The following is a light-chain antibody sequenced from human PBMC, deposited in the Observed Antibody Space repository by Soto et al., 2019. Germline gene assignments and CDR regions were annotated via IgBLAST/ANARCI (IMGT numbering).Light chain of an antibody. CDR3: QHYDSLPIT. Sequence: IMITQSPATLSVSPGERATLSCRASQSVRSNLAWYQHKPGQAPRLLIYGASSRATGIPDRFSGTGSETDFTLTSSRLEPEDFAVFYCQHYDSLPITFGQGTRLEIK. CDR1: QSVRSN. V-gene: IGKV3-20*01. J-gene: IGKJ5*01. CDR2: GAS.